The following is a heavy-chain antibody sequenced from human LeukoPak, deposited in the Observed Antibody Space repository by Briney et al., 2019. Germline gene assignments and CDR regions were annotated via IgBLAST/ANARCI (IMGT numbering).Heavy chain of an antibody. CDR3: ARGAGYDFWSGYSNDAFDI. CDR1: GYTFTSYD. V-gene: IGHV1-8*01. J-gene: IGHJ3*02. Sequence: GASVKVSCKASGYTFTSYDINWVRRATGQGLEWMGWMNPNSGNTGYAQKFQGRVTMTGNTSISTAYMELSSLRSEDTAVYYCARGAGYDFWSGYSNDAFDIWGQGTMVTVSS. CDR2: MNPNSGNT. D-gene: IGHD3-3*01.